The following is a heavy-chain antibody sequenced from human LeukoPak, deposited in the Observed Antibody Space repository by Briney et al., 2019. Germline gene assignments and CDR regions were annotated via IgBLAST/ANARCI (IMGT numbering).Heavy chain of an antibody. CDR3: ARYQSSSGAFEY. Sequence: SETLSLTCTVSGGSINSYYWSWIRQPPGKGLEWIGYIYYSGSTNYNPSLKSRVTISVDTSKNQFSLKLSSVTAADTAVYYCARYQSSSGAFEYWGQGTLVTVSP. CDR1: GGSINSYY. D-gene: IGHD6-6*01. V-gene: IGHV4-59*01. CDR2: IYYSGST. J-gene: IGHJ4*02.